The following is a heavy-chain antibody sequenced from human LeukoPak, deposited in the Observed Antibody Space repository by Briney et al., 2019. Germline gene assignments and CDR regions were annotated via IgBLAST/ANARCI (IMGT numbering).Heavy chain of an antibody. CDR1: GGSFSGYY. J-gene: IGHJ5*02. D-gene: IGHD4-17*01. V-gene: IGHV4-34*01. CDR3: AILRGSMTTVTPSLGWFDP. CDR2: ISHSGST. Sequence: SETLSLTCAVYGGSFSGYYWSWIRQPPGKGLEWIGEISHSGSTNYNPSLKSRVTISVDTSKNQFSLKLSSVTAADTTVYYCAILRGSMTTVTPSLGWFDPWGQGTLVTVSS.